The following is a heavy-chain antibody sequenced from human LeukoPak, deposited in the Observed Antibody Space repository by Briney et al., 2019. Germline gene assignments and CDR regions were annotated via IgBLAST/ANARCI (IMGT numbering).Heavy chain of an antibody. Sequence: SETLSLTCAVYGGSFSGYYWSWIRQPPGKGLEWIGEINHSGSNNYNPSLKSRVTISVDTSKNQFSLKLNSVTAADTAVYYCARNSRINWFDPWGQGTLVTVSS. CDR1: GGSFSGYY. CDR2: INHSGSN. CDR3: ARNSRINWFDP. V-gene: IGHV4-34*01. D-gene: IGHD6-13*01. J-gene: IGHJ5*02.